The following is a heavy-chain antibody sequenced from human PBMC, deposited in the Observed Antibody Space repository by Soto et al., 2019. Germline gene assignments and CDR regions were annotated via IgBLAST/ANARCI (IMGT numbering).Heavy chain of an antibody. CDR3: AKVAGAHNVFDI. D-gene: IGHD3-10*01. Sequence: EVQLSESGGGLIQPGGSLRLSCAASGFTFSSSAMNWVRQTPGKGLEWVSDIGTTGIDTNYAHSVKGRFTVSRDNSKNTLYLQMNSLTVEDTAVYYCAKVAGAHNVFDIWGQGTMVIVSS. J-gene: IGHJ3*02. V-gene: IGHV3-23*01. CDR1: GFTFSSSA. CDR2: IGTTGIDT.